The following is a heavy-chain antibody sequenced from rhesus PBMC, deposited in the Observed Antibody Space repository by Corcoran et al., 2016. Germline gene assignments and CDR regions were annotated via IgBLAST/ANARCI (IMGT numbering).Heavy chain of an antibody. CDR1: GFSLSTRGMG. Sequence: QVTLQESGHALVKPTQTLTLPCTFSGFSLSTRGMGVGWVRQRPGKALEWLASIDWNDEKYYRTSLKSRLTIAKDTSKIQVVLRMTNMDPMDTATYFCARGSITAGTYGLDSWGQGVVVTVSS. CDR2: IDWNDEK. D-gene: IGHD6-31*01. J-gene: IGHJ6*01. CDR3: ARGSITAGTYGLDS. V-gene: IGHV2S1*01.